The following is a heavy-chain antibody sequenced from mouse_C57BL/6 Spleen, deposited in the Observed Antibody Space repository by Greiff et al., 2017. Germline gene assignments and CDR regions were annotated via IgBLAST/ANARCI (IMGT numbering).Heavy chain of an antibody. V-gene: IGHV1-50*01. J-gene: IGHJ2*01. CDR3: ARRDTTVVEGVDY. D-gene: IGHD1-1*01. Sequence: QVQLQQPGAELVKPGASVKLSCKASGYTFTSYWMQWVNQRPGQGLEWIGEIDPSDSYNNYNQKFKGQATWTVDTSSSTAYMQLSSRTSEDSAVYYCARRDTTVVEGVDYWGQGTTLTVSS. CDR1: GYTFTSYW. CDR2: IDPSDSYN.